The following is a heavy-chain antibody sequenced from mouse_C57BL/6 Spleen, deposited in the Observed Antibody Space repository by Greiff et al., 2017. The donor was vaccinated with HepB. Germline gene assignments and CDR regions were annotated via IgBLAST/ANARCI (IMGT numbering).Heavy chain of an antibody. CDR3: ARGYSYAMGY. V-gene: IGHV1-76*01. CDR2: IYPGSGNT. D-gene: IGHD3-1*01. CDR1: GYTFTDYY. J-gene: IGHJ4*01. Sequence: QVQLQQSGAELVRPGASVKLSCKASGYTFTDYYINWVKQRPGQGLEWIARIYPGSGNTYYNEKFKGKATLTAEKSSSTAYMQLSSLTSEDSAVYFCARGYSYAMGYRGQGTSVPVSS.